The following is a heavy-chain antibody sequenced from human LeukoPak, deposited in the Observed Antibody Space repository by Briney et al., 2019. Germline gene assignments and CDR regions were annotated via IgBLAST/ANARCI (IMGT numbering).Heavy chain of an antibody. Sequence: ASVKVSCKASGYTFTSYYMHWVRQAPGQGLEWMGIINPSGGSTSYAQKFQGRVTMTRDTSTSTVYMELSSLRSEDTAVYYCAREGYYDSSKRYYGMDVWGQGTTVTVSS. CDR2: INPSGGST. J-gene: IGHJ6*02. CDR1: GYTFTSYY. V-gene: IGHV1-46*01. CDR3: AREGYYDSSKRYYGMDV. D-gene: IGHD3-22*01.